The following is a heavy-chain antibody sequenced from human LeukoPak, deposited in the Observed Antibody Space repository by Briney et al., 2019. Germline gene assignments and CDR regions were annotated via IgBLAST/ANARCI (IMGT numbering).Heavy chain of an antibody. D-gene: IGHD6-13*01. V-gene: IGHV4-34*01. J-gene: IGHJ3*02. CDR3: ARPAYSSSWSAPKDAFDI. CDR2: INHSGST. CDR1: GGSFSGYY. Sequence: SETLSLTCAVYGGSFSGYYWSWIRQPPGKGLEWIGEINHSGSTNYNPSLKSRVTISVDTSKNQFSLKLSSVTAADTAMYYCARPAYSSSWSAPKDAFDIWGQGTMVTVSS.